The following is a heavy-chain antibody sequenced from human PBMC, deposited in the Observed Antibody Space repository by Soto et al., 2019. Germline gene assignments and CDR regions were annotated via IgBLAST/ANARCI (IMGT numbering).Heavy chain of an antibody. CDR2: ISYDGSNK. CDR3: AKDLWPYIVVVVAAPPFDY. CDR1: GFTFSSYG. Sequence: GGSLRLSCAASGFTFSSYGMHWVRQAPGKGLEWVAVISYDGSNKYYADSVKGRFTISRDNSKNTLYLQMNSLRAEDTAVYYCAKDLWPYIVVVVAAPPFDYWGQGTLVTVSS. D-gene: IGHD2-15*01. J-gene: IGHJ4*02. V-gene: IGHV3-30*18.